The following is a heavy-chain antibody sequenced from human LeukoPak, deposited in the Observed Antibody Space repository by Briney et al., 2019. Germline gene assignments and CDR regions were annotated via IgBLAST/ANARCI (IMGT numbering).Heavy chain of an antibody. CDR3: ARRPDDSSGWYVYDY. J-gene: IGHJ4*02. CDR1: GGSFSGYY. V-gene: IGHV4-34*01. D-gene: IGHD6-19*01. Sequence: RASETLSLTCAVYGGSFSGYYWSWIRQPPGKGLEWIGEINHSGSTNYNPSLKSRVTISVDTSKNQFSLKLSSVTAADTAVYYCARRPDDSSGWYVYDYWGQGTLVTVSS. CDR2: INHSGST.